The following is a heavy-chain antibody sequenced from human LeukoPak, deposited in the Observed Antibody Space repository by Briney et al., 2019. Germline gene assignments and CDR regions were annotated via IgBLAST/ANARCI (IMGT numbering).Heavy chain of an antibody. J-gene: IGHJ4*02. CDR3: ARSPYDFWSGYYFDY. Sequence: SETLSLTCTVSGGSISSYYWSWIRQPPGKGLEWIGYIYYSGSTNYNPSLKSRVTISVDTSKNQFSLKLSSVTAADTAVYYCARSPYDFWSGYYFDYWGQGTLVTVSS. D-gene: IGHD3-3*01. CDR2: IYYSGST. V-gene: IGHV4-59*01. CDR1: GGSISSYY.